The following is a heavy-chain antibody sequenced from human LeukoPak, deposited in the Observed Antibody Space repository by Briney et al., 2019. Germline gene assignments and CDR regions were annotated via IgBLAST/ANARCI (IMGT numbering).Heavy chain of an antibody. CDR1: GGSFSGYY. CDR2: IYYSGST. D-gene: IGHD4-17*01. J-gene: IGHJ4*02. CDR3: ARNPMTMVTTEGAFDY. Sequence: SETLSLTCAVYGGSFSGYYWSWIRQPPGKGLEWIGYIYYSGSTYYNPSLKSRVTISVDTSKNQFSLKLSSVTAADTAVYYCARNPMTMVTTEGAFDYWGQGTLVTVSS. V-gene: IGHV4-34*09.